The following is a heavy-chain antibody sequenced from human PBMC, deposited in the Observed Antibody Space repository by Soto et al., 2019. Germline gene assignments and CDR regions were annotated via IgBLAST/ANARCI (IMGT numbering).Heavy chain of an antibody. CDR2: INPDGSGK. J-gene: IGHJ4*02. D-gene: IGHD3-16*01. Sequence: PGGSLRLSCGASGFTFSNYWMNWVRQAPGKGLEWVANINPDGSGKQYVDSLKGRFSMSRDSAKNSLYLQMNSLRVEDTAVYYCAGWGQQNYWGLGTLVTVSS. V-gene: IGHV3-7*05. CDR1: GFTFSNYW. CDR3: AGWGQQNY.